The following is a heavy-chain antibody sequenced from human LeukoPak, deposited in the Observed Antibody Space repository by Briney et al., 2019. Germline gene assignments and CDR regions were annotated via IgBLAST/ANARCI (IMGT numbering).Heavy chain of an antibody. V-gene: IGHV3-30*04. D-gene: IGHD6-19*01. CDR3: ARAPYSSGWYYFDY. Sequence: PGRSLRLSCAASGFTFSSYAMHWVRQAPGKGLEWVALISYDGSTRDYVDSEKGRFTTSRDNSINTLYLQMYSLRPEDTAVYYCARAPYSSGWYYFDYWGQGTLVTVSS. CDR2: ISYDGSTR. J-gene: IGHJ4*02. CDR1: GFTFSSYA.